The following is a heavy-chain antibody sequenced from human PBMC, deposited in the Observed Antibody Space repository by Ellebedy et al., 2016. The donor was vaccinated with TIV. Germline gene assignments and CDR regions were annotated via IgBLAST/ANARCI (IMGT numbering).Heavy chain of an antibody. CDR3: ARHFSSFDP. Sequence: MPSETLSLTCAVSGGSITSYYWSWIRQPPGKGLEWIGSIYYSGSTNYNPSLKSRVTISVDTSRNQFSLKLRSVTAADTAVYYCARHFSSFDPWGQGTLVTVSS. CDR2: IYYSGST. CDR1: GGSITSYY. D-gene: IGHD2-2*01. V-gene: IGHV4-59*08. J-gene: IGHJ5*02.